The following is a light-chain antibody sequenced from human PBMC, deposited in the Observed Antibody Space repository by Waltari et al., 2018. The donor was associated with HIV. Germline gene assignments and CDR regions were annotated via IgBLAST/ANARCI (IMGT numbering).Light chain of an antibody. J-gene: IGKJ3*01. CDR1: ESLAYRDGSPY. CDR2: KVS. Sequence: VALTQSPLSLSVTLGQPASISCNSSESLAYRDGSPYLNWFQQRPGQSPRRLFYKVSSRDSGVPDRFSGSGSGTEFTLKISRVEAEDVGIYYCMQGTHWPPFTFGPGTKVEIK. V-gene: IGKV2-30*01. CDR3: MQGTHWPPFT.